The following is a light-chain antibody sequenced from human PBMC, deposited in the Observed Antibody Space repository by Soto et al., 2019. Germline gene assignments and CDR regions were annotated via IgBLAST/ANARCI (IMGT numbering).Light chain of an antibody. J-gene: IGLJ2*01. CDR2: DVN. CDR3: CSYTTSSTVV. Sequence: QSALTQPRSVSGSPGQSVTISCTGTSSDVGGYNYVSWYQQHPGKAPKLMIYDVNKRPSGVPDRFSGSKSGNTASLTISGLQAEDEADYYCCSYTTSSTVVFGGGTKLTVL. CDR1: SSDVGGYNY. V-gene: IGLV2-11*01.